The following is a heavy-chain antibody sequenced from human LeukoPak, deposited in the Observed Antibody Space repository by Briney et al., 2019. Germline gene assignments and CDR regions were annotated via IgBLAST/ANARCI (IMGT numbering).Heavy chain of an antibody. J-gene: IGHJ3*02. CDR1: GFTFSSYW. V-gene: IGHV3-7*01. Sequence: QTGGSLRLSCAASGFTFSSYWMSWVRQAPGKGLEWVANIKQDGSEKYYVDSVKGRFTISRDNAKNSLYLRMNSLRAEDTAVYYCARDLGAAAAGSIAFDIWGQGTMVTVSS. CDR2: IKQDGSEK. CDR3: ARDLGAAAAGSIAFDI. D-gene: IGHD6-13*01.